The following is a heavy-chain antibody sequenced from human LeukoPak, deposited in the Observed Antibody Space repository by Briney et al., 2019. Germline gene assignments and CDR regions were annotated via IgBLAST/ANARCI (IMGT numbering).Heavy chain of an antibody. CDR1: GFTFSSYG. V-gene: IGHV3-30*18. CDR2: ISYDGSNK. D-gene: IGHD3-9*01. CDR3: AKLEGYVRYSDY. Sequence: GGSLRLSCAASGFTFSSYGMHWVRQAPGEGLEWVAIISYDGSNKYYADSVKGRFTISRDNSKNTLYLQMNSLRAEDTAVYYCAKLEGYVRYSDYWGQGTLVTVSS. J-gene: IGHJ4*02.